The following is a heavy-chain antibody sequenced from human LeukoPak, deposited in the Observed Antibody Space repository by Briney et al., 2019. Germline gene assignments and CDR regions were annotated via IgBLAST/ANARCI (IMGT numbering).Heavy chain of an antibody. Sequence: SVKVSCKASGGTFSSYAISWVRQAPGQVLEWMGRIIPILGIANYAQKFQGRVTITADKSTSTAYMELSSLRSEDTAVYYCAREGATAMPTGGYYYYGMDVWGQGTTVTVSS. CDR1: GGTFSSYA. CDR3: AREGATAMPTGGYYYYGMDV. D-gene: IGHD5-18*01. CDR2: IIPILGIA. V-gene: IGHV1-69*04. J-gene: IGHJ6*02.